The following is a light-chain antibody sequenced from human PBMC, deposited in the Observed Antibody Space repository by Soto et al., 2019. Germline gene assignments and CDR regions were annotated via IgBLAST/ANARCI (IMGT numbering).Light chain of an antibody. J-gene: IGKJ1*01. V-gene: IGKV1-8*01. CDR1: QGISSY. CDR2: AAS. Sequence: AIRMTQSPSSLSASTGDRVTITCRAIQGISSYLAWYQQNPGKAPKLLIYAASTLHSGVPSRFSGSGSGTDSSITISLLQSEDFANYYCQQYYRYPRTFGQGTKVEIK. CDR3: QQYYRYPRT.